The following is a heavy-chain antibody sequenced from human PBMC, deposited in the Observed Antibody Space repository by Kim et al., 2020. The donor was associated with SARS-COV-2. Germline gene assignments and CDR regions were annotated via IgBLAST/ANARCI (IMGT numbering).Heavy chain of an antibody. D-gene: IGHD4-17*01. CDR2: IYTSGST. CDR3: PGSSLGPRRYGGNQLYFDY. J-gene: IGHJ4*02. V-gene: IGHV4-61*02. CDR1: GGSISSGSYY. Sequence: SETLSLTCTVSGGSISSGSYYWSWIRQPAGKGLEWIGRIYTSGSTNYHPSLKSRVTISVDTSKTQFSLKLSSVTAADTAVYYCPGSSLGPRRYGGNQLYFDYWGQGDMVTVAS.